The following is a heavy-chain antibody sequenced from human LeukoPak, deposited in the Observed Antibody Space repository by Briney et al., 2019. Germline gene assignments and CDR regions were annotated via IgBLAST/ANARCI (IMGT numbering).Heavy chain of an antibody. D-gene: IGHD1-26*01. J-gene: IGHJ6*03. CDR2: IYTSGST. Sequence: SETLSLTCTVSGGSISSYYWSWIRQPAGKGLEWNGRIYTSGSTNYNPSLKSRVTMSVDTSKNQFSLKLSSVTAADTAVYYCARVGATMDYYYYMDVWGKGTTVTVSS. CDR3: ARVGATMDYYYYMDV. CDR1: GGSISSYY. V-gene: IGHV4-4*07.